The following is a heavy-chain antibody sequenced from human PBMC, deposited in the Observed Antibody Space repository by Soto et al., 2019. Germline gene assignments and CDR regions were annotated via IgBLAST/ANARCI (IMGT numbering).Heavy chain of an antibody. V-gene: IGHV3-33*01. CDR3: ARDGWVVVAGLDY. CDR1: GFPFSTYG. J-gene: IGHJ4*02. D-gene: IGHD2-15*01. Sequence: QVQLVESGGGVVQPGRSLRLSCAASGFPFSTYGMHWVRQAPGKGLEWVAGMWYDGSNKYYADSVKGRFTISRDKYKNTLYLQMNSLRAEDTAVYYCARDGWVVVAGLDYWGQGTLVTVSS. CDR2: MWYDGSNK.